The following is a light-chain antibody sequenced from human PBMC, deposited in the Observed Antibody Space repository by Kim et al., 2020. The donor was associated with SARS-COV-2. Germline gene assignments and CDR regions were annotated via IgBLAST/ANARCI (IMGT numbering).Light chain of an antibody. Sequence: DIQMTQSPSTLSASVGDRVTITCRASQSISNWLAWYQQKPGKAPKLLIYKASSLGSGVPSRFSGSGSGTEFTLTISSLQPDDFATYYCQHCNSYWTFGQGTKVDIK. J-gene: IGKJ1*01. CDR1: QSISNW. V-gene: IGKV1-5*03. CDR2: KAS. CDR3: QHCNSYWT.